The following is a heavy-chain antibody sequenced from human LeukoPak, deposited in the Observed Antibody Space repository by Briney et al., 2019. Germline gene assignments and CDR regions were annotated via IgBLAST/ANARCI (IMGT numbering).Heavy chain of an antibody. D-gene: IGHD2-21*01. CDR1: GYPFTTYG. J-gene: IGHJ5*02. V-gene: IGHV1-18*01. Sequence: ASVKVSCKASGYPFTTYGFIWVRQAPGLGLEWMGWISANNGNTKCGQKFQGRVTMTTDTTTETAYMELSSLRFDDTAIYYCARTVGDRADPWGQGSLVTVSS. CDR3: ARTVGDRADP. CDR2: ISANNGNT.